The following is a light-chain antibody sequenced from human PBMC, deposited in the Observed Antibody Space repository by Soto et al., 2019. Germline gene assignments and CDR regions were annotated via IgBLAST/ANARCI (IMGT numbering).Light chain of an antibody. V-gene: IGLV2-14*01. J-gene: IGLJ1*01. Sequence: QSVLAQPASVSGSPGQSITISCTGTSSDIVTYDYVSWYQQHPGKAPKLMIYEVSHRPPGVSSRFSGSKSANTASLTISGLQAEYEADYYCYSITATTKLFGTGIKVTVL. CDR1: SSDIVTYDY. CDR2: EVS. CDR3: YSITATTKL.